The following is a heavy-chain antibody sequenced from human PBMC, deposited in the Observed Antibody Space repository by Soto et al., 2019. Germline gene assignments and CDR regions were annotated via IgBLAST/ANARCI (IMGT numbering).Heavy chain of an antibody. V-gene: IGHV4-59*08. J-gene: IGHJ4*02. CDR2: IAYTGST. CDR3: TRHLSAAVVPL. Sequence: QVQLQESGPGLVQPSETLSLTCTVSGGSISNYYWRWIRQPPGKGLQWIGYIAYTGSTNYNPSLKSRVTLSLDTSKNQFSLKLNSVTAADTAVYYCTRHLSAAVVPLWGQGTLVTVSS. CDR1: GGSISNYY. D-gene: IGHD2-15*01.